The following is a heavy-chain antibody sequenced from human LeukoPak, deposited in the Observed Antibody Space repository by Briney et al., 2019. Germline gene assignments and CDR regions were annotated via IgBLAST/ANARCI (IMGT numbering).Heavy chain of an antibody. CDR2: ITGSGDSS. J-gene: IGHJ3*02. Sequence: GGSLRLYCAASGFTFSDYPMNWVRQAPGKGLEWVSVITGSGDSSFYGDSVKGRFTISRDNSKNTLYLQMNSLRVADTAVYYCAKDLEVLWFGDPTDASDIWGQGTMVTVAS. CDR3: AKDLEVLWFGDPTDASDI. CDR1: GFTFSDYP. D-gene: IGHD3-10*01. V-gene: IGHV3-23*01.